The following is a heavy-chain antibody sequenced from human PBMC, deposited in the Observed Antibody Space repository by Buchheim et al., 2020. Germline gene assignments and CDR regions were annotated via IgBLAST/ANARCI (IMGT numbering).Heavy chain of an antibody. Sequence: EVQLVESGGGLVQPGGSLRLSCAASGFTVSSNYMSWVRQAPGKGLEWVSVIYSGGSTYYADSVKGRFTISRDNSKNTLYLQMNSLRAEDTAVYYCAREGYYYDSSGYYYGENYYYYGMDVWGQGTT. CDR2: IYSGGST. CDR3: AREGYYYDSSGYYYGENYYYYGMDV. J-gene: IGHJ6*02. CDR1: GFTVSSNY. D-gene: IGHD3-22*01. V-gene: IGHV3-66*01.